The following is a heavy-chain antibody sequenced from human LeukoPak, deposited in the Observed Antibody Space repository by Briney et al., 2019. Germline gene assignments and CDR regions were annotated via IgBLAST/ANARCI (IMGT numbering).Heavy chain of an antibody. CDR2: ISGSGGST. CDR1: GFTFSSYA. D-gene: IGHD6-13*01. V-gene: IGHV3-23*01. J-gene: IGHJ6*02. CDR3: VSSWYSYYYYGMGV. Sequence: GGSLRLSCAASGFTFSSYAMSWVRQAPGKGLEWVSAISGSGGSTYYADSVKGRFTISRDNSKNTLYLQMNSLRAEDTAVYYCVSSWYSYYYYGMGVWGQGTTVTVSS.